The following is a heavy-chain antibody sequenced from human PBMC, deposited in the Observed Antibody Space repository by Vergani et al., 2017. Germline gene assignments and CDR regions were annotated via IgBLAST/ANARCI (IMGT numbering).Heavy chain of an antibody. D-gene: IGHD1-26*01. Sequence: QVQLQESGPGLVKPSETLSLTCTVSGGSISSYYWSWIRQPPGKGLEWIGYIYYSGNTNYNPSLKSRVTISVETSKNQFSLKLSSVTAADTAVYYGAGVEAYSGSYLGFGAGCIDVWGKGTTVTVSS. CDR2: IYYSGNT. CDR1: GGSISSYY. J-gene: IGHJ6*03. V-gene: IGHV4-59*01. CDR3: AGVEAYSGSYLGFGAGCIDV.